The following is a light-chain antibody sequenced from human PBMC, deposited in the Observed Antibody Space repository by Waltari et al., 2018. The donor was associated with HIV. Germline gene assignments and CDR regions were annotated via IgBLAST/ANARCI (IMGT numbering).Light chain of an antibody. CDR3: SSYAPTNKFYVL. Sequence: QSALTQPPSASGSPGQSVTMSCTGTSSDIGGYNYVYWYQQHPGKAPKLIMTEVTKRPSGIPYRFSGSESGNTASLTVSGLQAEDEAHYYCSSYAPTNKFYVLFGGGTTLTVL. V-gene: IGLV2-8*01. J-gene: IGLJ2*01. CDR2: EVT. CDR1: SSDIGGYNY.